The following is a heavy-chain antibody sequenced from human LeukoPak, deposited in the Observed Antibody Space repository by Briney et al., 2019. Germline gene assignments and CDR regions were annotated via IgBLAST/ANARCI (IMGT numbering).Heavy chain of an antibody. V-gene: IGHV3-7*03. CDR2: IKQDGSEK. CDR1: GFTFTTYW. CDR3: AKDRQWLVSGDWLDP. Sequence: PGGSLRLSCAASGFTFTTYWMSWVRQAPGKGLEWVANIKQDGSEKYYVDSVKGRFTISRDNAKNSLYLQMNSLRAEDTAVYYCAKDRQWLVSGDWLDPWGQGTLVTVSS. J-gene: IGHJ5*02. D-gene: IGHD6-19*01.